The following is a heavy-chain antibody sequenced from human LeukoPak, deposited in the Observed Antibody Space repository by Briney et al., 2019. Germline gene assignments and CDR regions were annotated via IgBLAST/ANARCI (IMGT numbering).Heavy chain of an antibody. D-gene: IGHD6-13*01. CDR3: ARRKAAAGSDWFDP. V-gene: IGHV4-34*01. CDR1: GGSFGGYY. J-gene: IGHJ5*02. CDR2: IYHSGST. Sequence: SSETLSLTCAVNGGSFGGYYWSWIRQPPGKGLEWIGEIYHSGSTNYNPSLKSRVTISVDTSKNQFSLKLSSVTAADTAVYYCARRKAAAGSDWFDPWGQGTLVTVSS.